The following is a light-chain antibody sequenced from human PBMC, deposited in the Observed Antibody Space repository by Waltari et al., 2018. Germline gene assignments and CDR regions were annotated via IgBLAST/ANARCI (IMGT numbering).Light chain of an antibody. CDR3: QQRSNWPRT. V-gene: IGKV3-11*01. CDR1: QRVSSY. CDR2: DAS. J-gene: IGKJ4*01. Sequence: EIVLTQSPATLSLSPGERATLSCMASQRVSSYLTWYQQKPGQAPRLPIYDASNRATGSPARFSGSGSGTDFTLTISSLEPGDFAVYYCQQRSNWPRTFGGGTKVEIK.